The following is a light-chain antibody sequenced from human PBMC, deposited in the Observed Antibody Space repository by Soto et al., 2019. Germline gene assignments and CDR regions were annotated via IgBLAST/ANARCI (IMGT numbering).Light chain of an antibody. Sequence: IVLTQSPATLCLSPGDRATLSCRASQSVSSYLAWYQQRPGQAPRLLIYDASNRATGIPARFSGSGSGTDFTLTISSLEPEDFAVYYCQQRSNWPPITFGQGTRLEIK. V-gene: IGKV3-11*01. J-gene: IGKJ5*01. CDR1: QSVSSY. CDR2: DAS. CDR3: QQRSNWPPIT.